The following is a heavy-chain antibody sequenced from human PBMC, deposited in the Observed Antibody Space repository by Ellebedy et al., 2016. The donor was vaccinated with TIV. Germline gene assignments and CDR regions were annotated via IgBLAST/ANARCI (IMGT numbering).Heavy chain of an antibody. Sequence: SETLSLTXAVYGGSFSGYYWSWIRQPPGRGLEWIGEINHSGSTNYNPSLKSRVTISVDTSKNQFSLKLSSVTAADTAVYYCARDPYSGSYYYYYYGMDVWGQGTTVTVSS. J-gene: IGHJ6*02. V-gene: IGHV4-34*01. CDR3: ARDPYSGSYYYYYYGMDV. D-gene: IGHD1-26*01. CDR2: INHSGST. CDR1: GGSFSGYY.